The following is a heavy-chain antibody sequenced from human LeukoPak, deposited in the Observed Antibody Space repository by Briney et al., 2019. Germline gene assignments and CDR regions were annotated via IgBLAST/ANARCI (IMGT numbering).Heavy chain of an antibody. V-gene: IGHV1-18*01. J-gene: IGHJ4*02. CDR1: GYTFTSYG. CDR3: ARVDYYDSGGSQGSFAS. CDR2: IDTYNANT. D-gene: IGHD3-22*01. Sequence: ASVKVSCKASGYTFTSYGINWVRQAPGQGLEWMGWIDTYNANTNYAQNLQGRVTMTTDTSTSTAYMELRSLRSDDTAVYYCARVDYYDSGGSQGSFASWGQGTLVTVYS.